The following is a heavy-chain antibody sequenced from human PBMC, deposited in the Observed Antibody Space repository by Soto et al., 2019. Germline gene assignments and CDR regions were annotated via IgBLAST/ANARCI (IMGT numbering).Heavy chain of an antibody. Sequence: PSETLSLTCTVSGGSVSSGSYYWSWIRQPPGKGLEWIGYIYYGGSTNYNPSLKSRVTISVDTSKNQFSLKLSSVTAADTAVYYCARAINWNLHLNWFDPWGQGTLVTVS. V-gene: IGHV4-61*01. CDR1: GGSVSSGSYY. D-gene: IGHD1-7*01. J-gene: IGHJ5*02. CDR3: ARAINWNLHLNWFDP. CDR2: IYYGGST.